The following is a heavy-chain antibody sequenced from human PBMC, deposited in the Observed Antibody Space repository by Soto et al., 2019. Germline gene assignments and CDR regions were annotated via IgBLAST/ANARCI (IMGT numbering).Heavy chain of an antibody. CDR2: ILPSGAGT. V-gene: IGHV3-23*01. D-gene: IGHD2-2*01. Sequence: GGSLRLSCAASGFTFGDYSMSWVRQAPGKGLEWVSGILPSGAGTYYADSVKGRATISRDNFKNTLYLQMSSLRAEDTAVYYCAKKRNAPPGIDYWGQGTLVTVSS. CDR1: GFTFGDYS. CDR3: AKKRNAPPGIDY. J-gene: IGHJ4*02.